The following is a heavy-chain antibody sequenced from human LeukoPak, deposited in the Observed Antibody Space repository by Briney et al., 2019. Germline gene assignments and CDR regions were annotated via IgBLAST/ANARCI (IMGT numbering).Heavy chain of an antibody. CDR3: ARGAPDF. CDR1: GFTFSNAW. Sequence: GGSLRLSCAASGFTFSNAWMNWVRQAPGKGPEWVANIKQDGSERYYVDSVKGRFTISRDNAKNSLYLQMNSLRTEDTAVYYCARGAPDFWGQGTLVTVSS. CDR2: IKQDGSER. J-gene: IGHJ4*02. V-gene: IGHV3-7*01.